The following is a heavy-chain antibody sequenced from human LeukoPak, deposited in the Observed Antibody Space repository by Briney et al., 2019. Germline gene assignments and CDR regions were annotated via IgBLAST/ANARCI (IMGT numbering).Heavy chain of an antibody. V-gene: IGHV3-7*04. CDR3: ARIVVAGFDY. Sequence: PGGSLRLSCGASGFTFRSYWMSWVRQAPGKGLEWGANIKKDGNEKYYVDSVKGRFTISRDNPKNSLYLQMNSLRAEDTAVYYCARIVVAGFDYWGQGTLVTVSS. J-gene: IGHJ4*02. D-gene: IGHD3-22*01. CDR1: GFTFRSYW. CDR2: IKKDGNEK.